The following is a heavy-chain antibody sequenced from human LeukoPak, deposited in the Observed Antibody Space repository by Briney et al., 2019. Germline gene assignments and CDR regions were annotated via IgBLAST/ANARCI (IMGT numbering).Heavy chain of an antibody. CDR1: GGTFSTYA. J-gene: IGHJ3*02. D-gene: IGHD2-2*01. Sequence: SVKVSCKASGGTFSTYAISWVRQAPGQGLEWMGRIIPILGIANYAQKFRGRVTITADKSTSTAYMELSSLRSEDTAVYYCARDHGCSSTSCYAFDIWGQGTMVTVSS. V-gene: IGHV1-69*04. CDR2: IIPILGIA. CDR3: ARDHGCSSTSCYAFDI.